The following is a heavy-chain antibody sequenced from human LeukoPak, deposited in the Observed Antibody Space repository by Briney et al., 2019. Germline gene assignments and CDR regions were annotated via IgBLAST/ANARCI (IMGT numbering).Heavy chain of an antibody. CDR2: ISSSGSTI. J-gene: IGHJ4*02. CDR1: GFTFSDFY. Sequence: GGSLRLSCAAAGFTFSDFYMSWIRQAPGKGLEWVSYISSSGSTIYYADSVKGRFTISRDNAKNSLYLQMNSLRAEDTAVYYCARRRYNWNAIDYWGQGTLVTVSS. CDR3: ARRRYNWNAIDY. D-gene: IGHD1-20*01. V-gene: IGHV3-11*01.